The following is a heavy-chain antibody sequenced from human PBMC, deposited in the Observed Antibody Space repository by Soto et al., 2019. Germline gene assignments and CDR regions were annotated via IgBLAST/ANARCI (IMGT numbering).Heavy chain of an antibody. V-gene: IGHV2-5*02. Sequence: QITLRESGPTLVKPTQTLTLTCTFSGFSLSTTGMGVGWVRHPPGKALEWLALIYWDDGERYSPSLNNRLTITKDTSKNQVFLTMTNMDPVDTATYYFAHRISACPAFPHCGQGTLVTVSS. J-gene: IGHJ4*02. CDR2: IYWDDGE. CDR1: GFSLSTTGMG. D-gene: IGHD6-19*01. CDR3: AHRISACPAFPH.